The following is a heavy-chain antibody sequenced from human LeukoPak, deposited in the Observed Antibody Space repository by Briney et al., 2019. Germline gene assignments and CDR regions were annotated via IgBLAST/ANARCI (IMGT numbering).Heavy chain of an antibody. CDR3: ARRRGYSLDY. J-gene: IGHJ4*02. CDR1: GGSISSYY. D-gene: IGHD3-22*01. Sequence: SETLSLTCTVSGGSISSYYWSWIRQPPRKGLEWIGYIYYTGGTNYNPSLKSRVTISVDTSKNQFSLKLSSVTAADTAVYYCARRRGYSLDYWGQGTLVTVSS. V-gene: IGHV4-59*08. CDR2: IYYTGGT.